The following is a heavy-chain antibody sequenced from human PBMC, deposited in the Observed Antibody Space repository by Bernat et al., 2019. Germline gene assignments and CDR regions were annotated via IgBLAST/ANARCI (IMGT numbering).Heavy chain of an antibody. Sequence: EVQLVESGGGLVQPGGSLKLSCAASGFTFSGSAMHWVRQASGKGLEWVGRIRSKANSYATAYAASVKGRFTISRDDSKNTAYLQMNSLKTEDTALYYCTGSGSYYWANWFDPWGQGTLVTVSS. J-gene: IGHJ5*02. CDR3: TGSGSYYWANWFDP. D-gene: IGHD3-10*01. CDR1: GFTFSGSA. CDR2: IRSKANSYAT. V-gene: IGHV3-73*02.